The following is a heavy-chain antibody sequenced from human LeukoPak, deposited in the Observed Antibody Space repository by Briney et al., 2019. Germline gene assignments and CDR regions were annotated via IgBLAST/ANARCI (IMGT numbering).Heavy chain of an antibody. CDR2: IYHSGST. J-gene: IGHJ4*02. Sequence: SETLSLTCAVSGYSISSGYYWGWFRRPPGKGLEWMGSIYHSGSTYYNPSLKSRVTISVDTSKNQFSLKLSSVTAADTAVDYCARGLYYYDSSGCDYWGQGTLVTVSS. D-gene: IGHD3-22*01. CDR1: GYSISSGYY. V-gene: IGHV4-38-2*01. CDR3: ARGLYYYDSSGCDY.